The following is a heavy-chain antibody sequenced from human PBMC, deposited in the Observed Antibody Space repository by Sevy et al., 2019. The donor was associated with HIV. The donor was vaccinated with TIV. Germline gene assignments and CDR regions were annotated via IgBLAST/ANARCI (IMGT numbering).Heavy chain of an antibody. CDR1: GFTLSSYG. Sequence: GGSLRLSCAASGFTLSSYGMHWVRQAPGKGLEWVAVISYDGSNKYYADSVKGRFTISRDNSKNTLYLQMNSLRAEDTAVYYCAKDKFSSSSWYGMDVWGQGTTVTVSS. J-gene: IGHJ6*02. CDR2: ISYDGSNK. CDR3: AKDKFSSSSWYGMDV. V-gene: IGHV3-30*18. D-gene: IGHD6-13*01.